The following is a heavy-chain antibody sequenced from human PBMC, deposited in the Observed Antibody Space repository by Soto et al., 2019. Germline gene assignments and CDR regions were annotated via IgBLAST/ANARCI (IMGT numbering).Heavy chain of an antibody. CDR3: AKDRLELRWFDY. J-gene: IGHJ5*01. D-gene: IGHD1-7*01. CDR2: ISGSGGST. Sequence: GGSLRLSCAASGFTFSSYAMSWVRQAPGKGLEWVSAISGSGGSTYYADSAKGRFTIPRDNPKNTLYLQMNSLRPEGTAVYYCAKDRLELRWFDYWGQGTLVTVSS. CDR1: GFTFSSYA. V-gene: IGHV3-23*01.